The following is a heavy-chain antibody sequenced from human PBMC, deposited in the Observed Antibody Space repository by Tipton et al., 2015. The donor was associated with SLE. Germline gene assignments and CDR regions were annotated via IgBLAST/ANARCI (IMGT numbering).Heavy chain of an antibody. CDR2: IYNIGST. V-gene: IGHV4-59*02. CDR3: ASGTTTQLDDYFYYHIDV. J-gene: IGHJ6*03. CDR1: GGSVSGHY. Sequence: TLSLTCSVSGGSVSGHYWSWIRQPPGKRLEWIGYIYNIGSTSSNPSLKSRLTLSIDPSKNQFSLKLSSVTAADTAVYYCASGTTTQLDDYFYYHIDVWGKGTTVTVSS. D-gene: IGHD4-11*01.